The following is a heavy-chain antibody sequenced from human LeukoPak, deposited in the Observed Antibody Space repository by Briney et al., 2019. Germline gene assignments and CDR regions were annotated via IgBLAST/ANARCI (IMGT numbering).Heavy chain of an antibody. CDR2: ISWDGGST. V-gene: IGHV3-43D*03. D-gene: IGHD2-8*01. J-gene: IGHJ4*02. CDR3: ARDAKGYCANGVCAD. Sequence: GGSLRLSCAASGFTFDDYAMHWGRQAPGKGLEWVSLISWDGGSTYYADSVKGRFTISRDNSKTSLYLQMNSLRAEDTAVYYCARDAKGYCANGVCADWGQGTLVIVSS. CDR1: GFTFDDYA.